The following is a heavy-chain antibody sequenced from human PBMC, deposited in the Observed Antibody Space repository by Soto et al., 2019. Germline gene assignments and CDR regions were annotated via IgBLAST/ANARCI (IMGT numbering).Heavy chain of an antibody. CDR1: GGSTTFFY. CDR3: ARFRRGAIDDAFDI. CDR2: IHYNGSI. Sequence: SETLSLTCTVSGGSTTFFYLSWIRQPPGRGLEYIGYIHYNGSIDYNPSLKSRVTISVDNSKNQFSLRLGSVTAADTAVYYCARFRRGAIDDAFDIWGQGTLVTVSS. D-gene: IGHD2-21*01. J-gene: IGHJ3*02. V-gene: IGHV4-59*01.